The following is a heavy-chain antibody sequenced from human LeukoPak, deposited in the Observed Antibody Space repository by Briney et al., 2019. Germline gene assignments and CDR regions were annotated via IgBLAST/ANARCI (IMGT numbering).Heavy chain of an antibody. CDR2: ISGSGGST. CDR3: AKDSSRWYDPTSIDY. D-gene: IGHD6-13*01. Sequence: QAGGSLRLSCAASGFTFSSYAMSWVRQAPGKGLEGVSAISGSGGSTYYADSVKGRFTISRDNSKNTLYLQMNSLRAEDTAVYYCAKDSSRWYDPTSIDYWGQGTLVTVSS. J-gene: IGHJ4*02. CDR1: GFTFSSYA. V-gene: IGHV3-23*01.